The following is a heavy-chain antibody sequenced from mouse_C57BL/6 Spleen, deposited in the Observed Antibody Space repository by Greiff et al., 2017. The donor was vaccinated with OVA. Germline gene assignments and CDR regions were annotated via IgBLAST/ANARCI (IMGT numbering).Heavy chain of an antibody. D-gene: IGHD2-3*01. CDR1: GYTFTSYW. J-gene: IGHJ3*01. CDR3: AREGHDGYYEAWFAY. CDR2: INPSNGGT. Sequence: QVQLQQPGTELVKPGASVKLSCKASGYTFTSYWMHWVKQRPGQGLEWIGNINPSNGGTNYNEKFKSKSTLTVDKSSSTAYMQLSSLTSEDSAVYYCAREGHDGYYEAWFAYWGQGTLVTVSA. V-gene: IGHV1-53*01.